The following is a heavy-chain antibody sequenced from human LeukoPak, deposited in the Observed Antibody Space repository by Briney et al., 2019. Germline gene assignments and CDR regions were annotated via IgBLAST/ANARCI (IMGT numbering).Heavy chain of an antibody. CDR3: ARDHRGSGSRYYYYYMDV. CDR2: INSDGSST. V-gene: IGHV3-74*01. CDR1: GFTFSSYW. J-gene: IGHJ6*03. Sequence: GGSLRLSCAASGFTFSSYWMHWVRQAPGKGLVWVSRINSDGSSTSYADSVKGRFTISRDNAKNTLYLQMNGLRAEDTAVYYCARDHRGSGSRYYYYYMDVWGKGTTVTTSS. D-gene: IGHD3-10*01.